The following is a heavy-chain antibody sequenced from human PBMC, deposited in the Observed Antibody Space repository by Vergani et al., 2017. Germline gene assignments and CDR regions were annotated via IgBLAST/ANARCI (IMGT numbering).Heavy chain of an antibody. CDR2: MNPNSGNT. CDR3: ARGGGSLARFRDNWFDP. D-gene: IGHD3-10*01. J-gene: IGHJ5*02. V-gene: IGHV1-8*01. CDR1: GYTFTSYD. Sequence: QVQLVQSGAEVKTPGASVKVSCKASGYTFTSYDINWVRQATGQGLEWMGWMNPNSGNTGYAQKFQGRVTMTRNTSISTAYMELSSLRSEDTAVYYCARGGGSLARFRDNWFDPWGQGTLVTVSS.